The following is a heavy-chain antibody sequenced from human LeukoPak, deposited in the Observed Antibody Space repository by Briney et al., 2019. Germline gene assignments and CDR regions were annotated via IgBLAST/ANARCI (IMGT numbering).Heavy chain of an antibody. Sequence: NPGGSLRLSCAASGFTFSSNAMHWVRQAPGKGLEWVAIISYDGSNKYYADSVKGRFTISRDNSKNTLYLQMNSLRAEDTAVYYCAKDSTIAYSRADYWGQGTLVTVSS. CDR1: GFTFSSNA. V-gene: IGHV3-30*04. CDR2: ISYDGSNK. D-gene: IGHD6-13*01. J-gene: IGHJ4*02. CDR3: AKDSTIAYSRADY.